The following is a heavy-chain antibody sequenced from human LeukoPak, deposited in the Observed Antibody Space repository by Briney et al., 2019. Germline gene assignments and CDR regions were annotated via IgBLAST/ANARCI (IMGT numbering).Heavy chain of an antibody. J-gene: IGHJ4*02. D-gene: IGHD2-21*01. Sequence: GGSLRLSCAASGFTFSSYAMSWVRQAPGKGLEWVSAISGSGGSTYYADSVKGRFTISRDNSKNALYLQMNSLRAEDTAVYYCAQGTYCGGDCYSFDYWGQGTLVTVSS. CDR3: AQGTYCGGDCYSFDY. CDR1: GFTFSSYA. V-gene: IGHV3-23*01. CDR2: ISGSGGST.